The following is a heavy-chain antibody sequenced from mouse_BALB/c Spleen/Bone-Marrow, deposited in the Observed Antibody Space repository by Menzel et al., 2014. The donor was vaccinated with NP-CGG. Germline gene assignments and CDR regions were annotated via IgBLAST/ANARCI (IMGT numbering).Heavy chain of an antibody. D-gene: IGHD1-1*01. CDR1: GFNIKDTY. V-gene: IGHV14-3*02. CDR3: ASCCCGSSLFAY. CDR2: IDPANGNT. Sequence: VQLQQSGAELVKPGASVKLSCTASGFNIKDTYMHWVKQRPEQGLEWIGRIDPANGNTKYDPKFQGKATITADTSSNTAFLQLSSSLTEDATVNYCASCCCGSSLFAYWGQGTLVTVSA. J-gene: IGHJ3*01.